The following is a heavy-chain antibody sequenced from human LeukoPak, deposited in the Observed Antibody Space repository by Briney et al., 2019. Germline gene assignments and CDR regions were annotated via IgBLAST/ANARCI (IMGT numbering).Heavy chain of an antibody. V-gene: IGHV1-24*01. CDR3: ARDHLHSGYDHDY. Sequence: ASVKVSCKVSGYTLTELSMHWVRQAPGKGLEWMGGFDPEDGETIYAQKFQGRVTMTTDTSTNTAYMELRSLRSDDTAVYYCARDHLHSGYDHDYWGQGTLVTVSS. CDR1: GYTLTELS. J-gene: IGHJ4*02. CDR2: FDPEDGET. D-gene: IGHD5-12*01.